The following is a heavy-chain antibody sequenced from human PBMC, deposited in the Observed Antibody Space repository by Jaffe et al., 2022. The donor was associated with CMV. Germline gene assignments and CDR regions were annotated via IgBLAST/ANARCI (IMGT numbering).Heavy chain of an antibody. Sequence: QVNLVQSGAEVKKPGASVKVSCKASRHTFSSYFMHWVRQAPGQGLEWMGILNPTSGRTDYAQKFEGRVTMTWDSSTITAYMHLSGLRSEDTAIYYCTLWGIEYSGNYLDSWGQGTLVTVSS. CDR3: TLWGIEYSGNYLDS. J-gene: IGHJ4*02. D-gene: IGHD1-26*01. CDR1: RHTFSSYF. V-gene: IGHV1-46*03. CDR2: LNPTSGRT.